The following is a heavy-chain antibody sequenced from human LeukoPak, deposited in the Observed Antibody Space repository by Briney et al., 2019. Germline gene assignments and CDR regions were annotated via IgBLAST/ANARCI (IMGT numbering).Heavy chain of an antibody. CDR3: ASPPADYYDSRDYFDY. V-gene: IGHV1-69*04. CDR1: GGTFSSHV. CDR2: IIPILGIA. J-gene: IGHJ4*02. D-gene: IGHD3-22*01. Sequence: SVKVSCKASGGTFSSHVISWVRQAPGQGLEWMGRIIPILGIANYAQKLQGRVTITADKSTSTAYMELSSLRSEDTAVYYCASPPADYYDSRDYFDYWGQGTLVTVSS.